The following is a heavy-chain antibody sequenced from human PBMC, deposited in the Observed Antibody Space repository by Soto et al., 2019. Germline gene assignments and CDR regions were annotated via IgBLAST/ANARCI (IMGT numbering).Heavy chain of an antibody. Sequence: ASVKVSCKASGYTFTSYDINWVRQATGQGLEWMGWMNPNSGNTGYAQKFQGRVTMTRNTSISTAYMELSSLRSEDTAVYYCARGPPIVVVVAATRWFDPWGQGTLVTVSS. D-gene: IGHD2-15*01. J-gene: IGHJ5*02. CDR1: GYTFTSYD. CDR2: MNPNSGNT. CDR3: ARGPPIVVVVAATRWFDP. V-gene: IGHV1-8*01.